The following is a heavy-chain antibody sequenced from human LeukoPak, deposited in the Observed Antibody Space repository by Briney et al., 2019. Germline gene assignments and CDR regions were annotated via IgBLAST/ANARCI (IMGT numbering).Heavy chain of an antibody. J-gene: IGHJ4*02. Sequence: SETLALTCTVSGGSISGFYWSWIRQPAGKGLELIGRIYTSGSTDYNPSLKSRVTMSVDKSKNQVSMKVSSVTAADTAVYYCARYFYDSSGYYYPDYWGQGTLVTVSS. V-gene: IGHV4-4*07. CDR1: GGSISGFY. CDR3: ARYFYDSSGYYYPDY. D-gene: IGHD3-22*01. CDR2: IYTSGST.